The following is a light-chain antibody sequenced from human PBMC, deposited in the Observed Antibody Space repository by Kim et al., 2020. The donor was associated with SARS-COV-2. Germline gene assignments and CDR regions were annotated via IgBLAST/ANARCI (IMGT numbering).Light chain of an antibody. Sequence: EIVLTQSPGTLSLSPGERATLSCRASQSLSGSYLAWYQQRPGQAPRLLIYAASSRATAIPDRFSGSGSGTDFTLTINRLEPEDFAVYYCQQYSSSPLTFGGGTKVEI. CDR1: QSLSGSY. V-gene: IGKV3-20*01. CDR2: AAS. J-gene: IGKJ4*01. CDR3: QQYSSSPLT.